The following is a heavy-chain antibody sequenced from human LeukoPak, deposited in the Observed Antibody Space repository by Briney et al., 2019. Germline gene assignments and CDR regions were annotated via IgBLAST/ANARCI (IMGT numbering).Heavy chain of an antibody. Sequence: GASVKVSCKASGYTFAGYYMHWVRQAPGQGLEWMGWINPNSGGTNYAQKFQGRVTMTRDTSISTAYMELSRLRSDDTAVYYCARGAYYYYYYMDVWGKGTTVTVSS. J-gene: IGHJ6*03. V-gene: IGHV1-2*02. CDR2: INPNSGGT. CDR1: GYTFAGYY. CDR3: ARGAYYYYYYMDV.